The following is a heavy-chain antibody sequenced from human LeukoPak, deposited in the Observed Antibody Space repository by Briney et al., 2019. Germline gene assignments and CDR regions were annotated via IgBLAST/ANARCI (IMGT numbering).Heavy chain of an antibody. J-gene: IGHJ4*02. CDR2: ISGSGGST. CDR3: AKVSEDFYDY. V-gene: IGHV3-23*01. D-gene: IGHD2/OR15-2a*01. CDR1: GFTFDDYG. Sequence: PGGSLRLSCAASGFTFDDYGMSWVRQAPGKGLEWVSAISGSGGSTYYADSVKGRFTISRDNSKNTLYLQMNSLRAEDTAVYYCAKVSEDFYDYWGQGTLVTVSS.